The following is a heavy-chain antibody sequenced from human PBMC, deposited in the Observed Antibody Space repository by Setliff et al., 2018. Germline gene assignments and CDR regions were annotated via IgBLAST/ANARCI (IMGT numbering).Heavy chain of an antibody. CDR3: ARLPGYCNGGNCYGYYTFDI. Sequence: SETLSLTCSVSGDSISSSSYYWGWIRQPPGKGLEWIGSINYSGITYYSPSLKSRVVVSVDTSKNQFSLKLSSVTAADTAVYYCARLPGYCNGGNCYGYYTFDIWGQGTMVTVSS. V-gene: IGHV4-39*01. D-gene: IGHD2-15*01. CDR2: INYSGIT. CDR1: GDSISSSSYY. J-gene: IGHJ3*02.